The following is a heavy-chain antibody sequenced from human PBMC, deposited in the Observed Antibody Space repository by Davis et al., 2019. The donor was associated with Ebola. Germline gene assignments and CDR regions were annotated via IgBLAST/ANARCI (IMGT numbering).Heavy chain of an antibody. CDR2: LYSSTT. J-gene: IGHJ6*02. D-gene: IGHD6-13*01. CDR1: GFTFSNYW. V-gene: IGHV3-53*01. Sequence: GGSLRLSCAASGFTFSNYWMSWVRQAPGKGLEWVAVLYSSTTSYADSVKGRFTISRDNSKNTLYLQMNSLRAEDTAVYYCARPHSAATQYGMDVWGQGTTVTVSS. CDR3: ARPHSAATQYGMDV.